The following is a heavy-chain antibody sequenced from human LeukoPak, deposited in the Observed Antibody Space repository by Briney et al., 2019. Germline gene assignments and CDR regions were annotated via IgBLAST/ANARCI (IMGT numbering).Heavy chain of an antibody. D-gene: IGHD3-9*01. CDR3: ARDAEKYYDILTGYSPQHYYYYGMDV. Sequence: GASVKVSCKASGYTFTSYGISWVRQAPGQGLEWMGWISAYNGNTNYAQKLQGRVTMTTDTSTSTAYMELRSLRSDDTAVYYCARDAEKYYDILTGYSPQHYYYYGMDVWGQGTTVTVSS. CDR1: GYTFTSYG. CDR2: ISAYNGNT. V-gene: IGHV1-18*01. J-gene: IGHJ6*02.